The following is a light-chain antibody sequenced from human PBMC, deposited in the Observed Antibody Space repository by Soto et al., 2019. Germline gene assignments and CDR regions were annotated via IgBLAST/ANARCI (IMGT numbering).Light chain of an antibody. CDR1: QSVNNY. CDR2: GAS. J-gene: IGKJ1*01. V-gene: IGKV3-20*01. Sequence: EIVLTQSPATLSLSPGERATLSFRASQSVNNYLAWFQQIPGQAPRLLIYGASSRATGIPDRFSGSGSGTDFTLTISRLEPEDFAVYYCQQYGSSGTFGQGTKVDI. CDR3: QQYGSSGT.